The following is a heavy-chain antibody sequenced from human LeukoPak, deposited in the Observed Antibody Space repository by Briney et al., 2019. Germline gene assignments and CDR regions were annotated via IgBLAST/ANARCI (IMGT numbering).Heavy chain of an antibody. D-gene: IGHD1-26*01. J-gene: IGHJ4*02. CDR3: ARDKVVGATHFDY. Sequence: GGSLRLSCAASGFTFSTYGMHWVRQAPGKGLEWVAFIWSDGSNKYYADSVKGRYTISRDNSKNTLSLQMNSLRAEDTAVYYCARDKVVGATHFDYWGQGTLVTVSS. CDR1: GFTFSTYG. CDR2: IWSDGSNK. V-gene: IGHV3-33*01.